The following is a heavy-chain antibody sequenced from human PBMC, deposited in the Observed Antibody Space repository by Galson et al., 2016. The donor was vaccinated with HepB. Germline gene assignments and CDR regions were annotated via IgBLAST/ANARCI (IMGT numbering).Heavy chain of an antibody. CDR2: ISRSGTST. D-gene: IGHD3-16*01. CDR1: GISFGNYV. Sequence: SLRLSCAASGISFGNYVMTWVRQAPGRGLEWVATISRSGTSTYYADSVKGRFTISRDNSQNTLSLQMNSLRAEDTAVYYCANLKSDYAEHDYWGQGNLVTVSS. V-gene: IGHV3-23*01. CDR3: ANLKSDYAEHDY. J-gene: IGHJ4*02.